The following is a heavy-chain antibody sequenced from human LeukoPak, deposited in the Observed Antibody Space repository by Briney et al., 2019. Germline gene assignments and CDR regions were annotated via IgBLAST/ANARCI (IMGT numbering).Heavy chain of an antibody. V-gene: IGHV3-13*04. CDR2: IDTAGDT. CDR1: GFTFSSYD. D-gene: IGHD3-22*01. J-gene: IGHJ2*01. CDR3: ARAHYYDSSGYYSGWYFDL. Sequence: GGSLRLSCAASGFTFSSYDMHWVRQATGIGLEWVSAIDTAGDTYYPGSVKGRFTISRENAKNSLYLQMNSLRAGDTAVYYCARAHYYDSSGYYSGWYFDLWGRGTLVTVSS.